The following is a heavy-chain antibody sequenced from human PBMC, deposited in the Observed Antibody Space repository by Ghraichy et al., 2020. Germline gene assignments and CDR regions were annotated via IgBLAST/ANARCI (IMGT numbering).Heavy chain of an antibody. Sequence: SETLSLTCTVSGGSISSSSYYWGWIRQPPGKGLEWIGSIYYSGSTYYNPSLKSRVTISVDTSKNQFSLKLSSVTAADTAVYYCARHRVRSYFDYWGQGTLVTVSS. V-gene: IGHV4-39*01. CDR2: IYYSGST. CDR1: GGSISSSSYY. CDR3: ARHRVRSYFDY. J-gene: IGHJ4*02. D-gene: IGHD2-21*01.